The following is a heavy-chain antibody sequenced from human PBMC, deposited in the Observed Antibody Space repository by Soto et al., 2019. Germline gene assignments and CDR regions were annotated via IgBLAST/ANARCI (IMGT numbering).Heavy chain of an antibody. CDR2: MNPNSGNT. CDR3: AMTPTETYQLSAFDI. CDR1: GYTFPSYD. D-gene: IGHD2-2*01. V-gene: IGHV1-8*01. J-gene: IGHJ3*02. Sequence: QVQLVQSGAEVKKPGASVKVSCKASGYTFPSYDINWVRQATGQGLEWMGWMNPNSGNTGYEQKFQGRVTMTRNTSISTAYMELSSLRSEDTAVYYCAMTPTETYQLSAFDIWGQGTMVTVSS.